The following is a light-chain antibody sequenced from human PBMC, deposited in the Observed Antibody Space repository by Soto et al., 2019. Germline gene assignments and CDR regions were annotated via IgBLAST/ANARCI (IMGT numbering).Light chain of an antibody. CDR1: QSISSY. Sequence: DIQLTQSPSSLSSSVGDIFTITFRASQSISSYLNWYQQKPGKAPKLLIYAASSLQSGVPSRFSGSGSGTDFTLTISSLQPEDFATYYCQQSYSTPHTFGQGTRLEIK. J-gene: IGKJ5*01. CDR2: AAS. CDR3: QQSYSTPHT. V-gene: IGKV1-39*01.